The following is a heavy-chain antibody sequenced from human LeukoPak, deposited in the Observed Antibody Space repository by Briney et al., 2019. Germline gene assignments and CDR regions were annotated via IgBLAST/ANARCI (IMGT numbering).Heavy chain of an antibody. CDR3: ARSGYGDPRGYIVYFDY. Sequence: SVKVSCKASGGTFSSYAISWVRQAPGQGLEWMGGIIPISGTANYAQKFQGRVTITADKSTSTAYMELSSLRSEDTAVYYCARSGYGDPRGYIVYFDYWGQGTLVTVSS. J-gene: IGHJ4*02. D-gene: IGHD4-17*01. CDR2: IIPISGTA. V-gene: IGHV1-69*06. CDR1: GGTFSSYA.